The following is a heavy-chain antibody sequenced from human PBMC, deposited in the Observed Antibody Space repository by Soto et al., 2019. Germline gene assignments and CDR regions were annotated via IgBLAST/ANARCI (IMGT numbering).Heavy chain of an antibody. D-gene: IGHD4-17*01. V-gene: IGHV3-21*01. Sequence: EVQLVESGGGLVKPGGSLRLSCAASGFIFSSYSMNGGLQAPGKGLECVSSISSSSSYIYYADSVKGRFTISRANAKNSLYLQMNSLGAEDKAVYYCARIYGARREWVGTIDYWGQGTLVTISS. CDR3: ARIYGARREWVGTIDY. CDR2: ISSSSSYI. J-gene: IGHJ4*02. CDR1: GFIFSSYS.